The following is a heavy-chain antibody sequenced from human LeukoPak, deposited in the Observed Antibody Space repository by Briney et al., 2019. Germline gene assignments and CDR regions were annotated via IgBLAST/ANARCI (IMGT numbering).Heavy chain of an antibody. CDR1: GYTFTSYG. J-gene: IGHJ4*02. Sequence: GASVKVSCKASGYTFTSYGISWVRQAPGQGLEWMGWISAYNGNTNYAQKLQGRVTMTTDTSTSAAYMELRSLRSDDTAVYYCARGRGDYYDSSGPIDYWGQGTLVTVSS. D-gene: IGHD3-22*01. V-gene: IGHV1-18*01. CDR2: ISAYNGNT. CDR3: ARGRGDYYDSSGPIDY.